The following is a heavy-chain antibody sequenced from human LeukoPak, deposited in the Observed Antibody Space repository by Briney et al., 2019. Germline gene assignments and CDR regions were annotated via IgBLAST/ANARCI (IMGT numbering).Heavy chain of an antibody. CDR1: GFTFSSYA. V-gene: IGHV3-23*01. D-gene: IGHD2-2*01. CDR3: AKDCSSTSCYRSFEY. Sequence: GGSLRLSCAASGFTFSSYAMSWVRQAPGKGLEWVSAISGSGGSTYYADSVKGRFTISRDNSKHTLYVQMNSLRAEDTAVYYCAKDCSSTSCYRSFEYWGQGTLVTVSS. CDR2: ISGSGGST. J-gene: IGHJ4*02.